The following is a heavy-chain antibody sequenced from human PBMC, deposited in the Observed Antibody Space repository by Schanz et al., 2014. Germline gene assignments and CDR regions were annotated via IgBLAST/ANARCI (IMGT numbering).Heavy chain of an antibody. D-gene: IGHD3-3*01. J-gene: IGHJ3*02. CDR3: AKGWQQEAGVGAFDI. CDR1: GFSFSGFA. Sequence: QVQLEESGGGVVQPGGSLRLSCVASGFSFSGFAFHWVRQAPGKGLEWVSIVSHDGFTKHYADSVRGRFTLSRDNSKNTLYLQMNSLRAEDTAVYYCAKGWQQEAGVGAFDIWGQGTMVTVSS. CDR2: VSHDGFTK. V-gene: IGHV3-30*04.